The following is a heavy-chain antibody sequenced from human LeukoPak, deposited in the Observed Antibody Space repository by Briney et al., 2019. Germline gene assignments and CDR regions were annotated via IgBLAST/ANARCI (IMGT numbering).Heavy chain of an antibody. Sequence: GASVKVSCKASGYTFTGYYMHWVRQAPGQGLEWMGWINPNSGGTNYAQKFQGRVTMTRDTSISTAYMELSRLRSDDTAVYYCARDGARRVVPAAIGYWGQGTLVTVSS. J-gene: IGHJ4*02. CDR2: INPNSGGT. D-gene: IGHD2-2*01. CDR3: ARDGARRVVPAAIGY. V-gene: IGHV1-2*02. CDR1: GYTFTGYY.